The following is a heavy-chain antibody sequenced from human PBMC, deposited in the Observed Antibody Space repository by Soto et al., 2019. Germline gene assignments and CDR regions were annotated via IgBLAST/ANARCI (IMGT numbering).Heavy chain of an antibody. CDR1: GGSFSGYY. V-gene: IGHV4-34*01. D-gene: IGHD3-22*01. J-gene: IGHJ4*02. CDR3: ARGIAMIVVFEGDAPDKYYRDS. Sequence: QVQLQQWGAGLVKPSETLSLTCAVYGGSFSGYYWTLIRQPPGKGLEWMGEINHSGNINYNPSLKRRLTISVDTSKNQFSLKLNSVTAADTAVYYCARGIAMIVVFEGDAPDKYYRDSWGQGTLVTVSS. CDR2: INHSGNI.